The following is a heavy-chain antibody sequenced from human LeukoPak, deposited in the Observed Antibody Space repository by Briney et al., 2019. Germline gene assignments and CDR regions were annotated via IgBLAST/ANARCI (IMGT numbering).Heavy chain of an antibody. CDR1: GFTFSSYG. CDR3: ARGRVWFGESRQYYFDY. CDR2: IRYDGSNK. Sequence: GGSLRLSCAASGFTFSSYGMHWVRQAPGKGLEWVAFIRYDGSNKYYADSVKGRFTISRDNAKNSLYLQMNSLRAEDTAVYYCARGRVWFGESRQYYFDYWGQGTLVTVSS. D-gene: IGHD3-10*01. J-gene: IGHJ4*02. V-gene: IGHV3-30*02.